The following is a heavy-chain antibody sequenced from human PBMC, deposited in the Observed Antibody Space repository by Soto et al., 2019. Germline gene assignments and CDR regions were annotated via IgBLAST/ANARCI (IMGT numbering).Heavy chain of an antibody. CDR1: GFSLSTSEVG. V-gene: IGHV2-5*02. D-gene: IGHD6-19*01. Sequence: QITLKESGHTLVKPTQTLTLTCTFSGFSLSTSEVGVGWIRQPPGKALQWLALIYWDDDKRYSPSLKSRLTITKDTSKNQVVLTMTNIDPVDTATYYCAHAPGIAVTTNWFDPWGQGILVTVSS. CDR2: IYWDDDK. J-gene: IGHJ5*02. CDR3: AHAPGIAVTTNWFDP.